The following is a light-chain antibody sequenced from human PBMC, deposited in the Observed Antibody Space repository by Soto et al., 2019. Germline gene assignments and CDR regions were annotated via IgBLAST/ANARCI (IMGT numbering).Light chain of an antibody. CDR1: SSNIGAGYD. J-gene: IGLJ1*01. Sequence: QSVLTQPPTVCVAPGQRVTISCTGGSSNIGAGYDVHWYQQLPGTAPKLLIYGNSNRPSGVPDRFSGSKSGTSASLAITGLQAEDEADYYCQSYDSSLSGFYVFGTGTKV. V-gene: IGLV1-40*01. CDR2: GNS. CDR3: QSYDSSLSGFYV.